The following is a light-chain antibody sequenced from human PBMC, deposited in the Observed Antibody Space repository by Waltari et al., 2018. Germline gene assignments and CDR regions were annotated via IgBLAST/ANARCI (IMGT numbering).Light chain of an antibody. J-gene: IGKJ1*01. Sequence: EIVSTPSPGSRSSSPGESVTLSCRASQSVSSALAWYQQKPGHAPRLLIFGASNRDTGIPDRFSGSGSETDFSLTISRLEPEDFAVYYCQHYVRFRATFGRGTKVEIK. CDR1: QSVSSA. CDR2: GAS. CDR3: QHYVRFRAT. V-gene: IGKV3-20*01.